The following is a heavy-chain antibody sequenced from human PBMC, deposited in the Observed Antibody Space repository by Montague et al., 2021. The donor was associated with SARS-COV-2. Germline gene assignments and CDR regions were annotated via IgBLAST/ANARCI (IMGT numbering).Heavy chain of an antibody. CDR3: AKTGRFSEILADYGNPRDVPVRNIEMDILRPGRAFDI. CDR1: GGSFSGYF. V-gene: IGHV4-34*01. D-gene: IGHD4/OR15-4a*01. CDR2: INHRGTT. J-gene: IGHJ3*02. Sequence: SETLSLTCAVYGGSFSGYFWTWIRQPPGKGLEWLGEINHRGTTKYSPSVESRVLMSVDTSKNQFALRLTSVTVADTAVYYCAKTGRFSEILADYGNPRDVPVRNIEMDILRPGRAFDIWGQGRLVTVSS.